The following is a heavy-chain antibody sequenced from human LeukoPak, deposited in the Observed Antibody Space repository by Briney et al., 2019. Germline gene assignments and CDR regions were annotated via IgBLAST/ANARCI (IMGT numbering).Heavy chain of an antibody. V-gene: IGHV3-30*18. J-gene: IGHJ4*02. CDR2: LSYDGSNQ. Sequence: GGSLRLSCAVSGFTFSSYGMHWVRLAPGKGLEWVAVLSYDGSNQYYADSVKGRFTISRDNSKNTLYLQMNSLRGEDTAVYYCAKGPSYGSGSYSIDYWDQGTLVTVSS. D-gene: IGHD3-10*01. CDR3: AKGPSYGSGSYSIDY. CDR1: GFTFSSYG.